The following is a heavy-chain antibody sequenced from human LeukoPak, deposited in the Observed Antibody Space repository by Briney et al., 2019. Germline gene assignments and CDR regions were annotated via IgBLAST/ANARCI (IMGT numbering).Heavy chain of an antibody. CDR1: GFTFSSYG. J-gene: IGHJ4*02. V-gene: IGHV3-30*18. CDR3: AKDQDYYGSGSLDH. CDR2: ISYDGSNK. Sequence: GGSLRLACAASGFTFSSYGMHWVHQAPGKGLEWVAVISYDGSNKYYADSVKGRFTISRDNSKNTLYLQMNSLRAEDTAVYYCAKDQDYYGSGSLDHWGQGTLVTVSS. D-gene: IGHD3-10*01.